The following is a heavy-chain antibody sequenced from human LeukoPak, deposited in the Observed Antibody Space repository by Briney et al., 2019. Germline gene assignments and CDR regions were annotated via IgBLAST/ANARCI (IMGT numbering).Heavy chain of an antibody. D-gene: IGHD3-22*01. CDR2: INHSGST. CDR1: GGSFSGYY. J-gene: IGHJ1*01. V-gene: IGHV4-34*01. CDR3: ARVDSSGSHTRRFRH. Sequence: PSETLSLTCAVYGGSFSGYYWSWIRQPPGKGLEWIGEINHSGSTNYNPSLKSRVTISVDTSKNQFSLKLNSVTAADTAVFYCARVDSSGSHTRRFRHWGQGTLVTVSS.